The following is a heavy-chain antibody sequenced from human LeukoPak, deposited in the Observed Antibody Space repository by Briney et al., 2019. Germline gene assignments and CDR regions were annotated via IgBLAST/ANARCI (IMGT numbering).Heavy chain of an antibody. V-gene: IGHV1-69*04. J-gene: IGHJ4*02. D-gene: IGHD3-22*01. Sequence: SVKVSRKASGGTFSSYAISWVRQAPGQGLEWMGRIIPILGIANYAQKFQGRVTITADKSTSTAYMELSSLRSEDTAVYYCAREPAYYYDSRGRTDFDYWGQGTLVTVSS. CDR1: GGTFSSYA. CDR2: IIPILGIA. CDR3: AREPAYYYDSRGRTDFDY.